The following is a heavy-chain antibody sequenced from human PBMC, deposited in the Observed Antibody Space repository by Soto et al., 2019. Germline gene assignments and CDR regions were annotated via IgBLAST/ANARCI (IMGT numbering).Heavy chain of an antibody. CDR2: IYSGGST. Sequence: SLRLSCAASGFTVSSNYMSWVRQAPGKGLEWVSVIYSGGSTYYADSVKGRFTISRDNSKNTLYLQMNSLRAEDTAVYYCATYYYDSSGYRVDYRGQGTLVTVSS. CDR1: GFTVSSNY. V-gene: IGHV3-53*01. CDR3: ATYYYDSSGYRVDY. D-gene: IGHD3-22*01. J-gene: IGHJ4*02.